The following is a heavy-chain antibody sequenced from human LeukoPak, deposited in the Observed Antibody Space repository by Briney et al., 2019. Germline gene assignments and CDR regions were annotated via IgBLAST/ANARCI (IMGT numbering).Heavy chain of an antibody. Sequence: ASVRVSCKASGYTFTSYYMHWVRQAPGQGLEWMGIINPSGGSTSYAQKLQGRVTMTTDTSTSTAYMELRSLRSDDTAVYYCARARGQQLVYYYYYYMDVWGKGTTVTVSS. CDR3: ARARGQQLVYYYYYYMDV. D-gene: IGHD6-13*01. CDR2: INPSGGST. J-gene: IGHJ6*03. V-gene: IGHV1-46*01. CDR1: GYTFTSYY.